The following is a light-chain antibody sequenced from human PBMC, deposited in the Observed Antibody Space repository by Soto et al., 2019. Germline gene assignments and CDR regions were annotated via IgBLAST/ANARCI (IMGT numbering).Light chain of an antibody. CDR1: SSDVGAYNY. V-gene: IGLV2-8*01. CDR3: SSYAGSSNV. CDR2: EVN. Sequence: QSALTRPPSASGSPGQSVAISCTGTSSDVGAYNYVSWYQQHPGKAPKLMIYEVNKRPSGVPDRFSGSKSGNTASLTVSGLQAEDEADYYCSSYAGSSNVFGTGTKVTVL. J-gene: IGLJ1*01.